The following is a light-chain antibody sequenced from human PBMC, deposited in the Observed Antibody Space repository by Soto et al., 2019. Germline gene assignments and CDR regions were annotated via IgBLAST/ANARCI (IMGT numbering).Light chain of an antibody. CDR3: QVWDSSSDHYV. CDR2: DDS. Sequence: SYELTQPPPVAVAPGQTARITCGGKKIGSKSVHWYQQKPGQAPVLVVYDDSDRPSGIPVRFSGSNSGNTATLTISRVEAGDEADYYCQVWDSSSDHYVFGTGTKVTVL. V-gene: IGLV3-21*02. CDR1: KIGSKS. J-gene: IGLJ1*01.